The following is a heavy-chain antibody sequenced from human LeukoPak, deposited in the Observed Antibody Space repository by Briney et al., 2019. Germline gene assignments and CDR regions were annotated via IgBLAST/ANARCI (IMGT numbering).Heavy chain of an antibody. J-gene: IGHJ5*02. CDR1: GGSFSGCY. CDR3: ARHVIAVAGTSDWFDP. CDR2: IYYSGST. V-gene: IGHV4-59*08. D-gene: IGHD6-19*01. Sequence: PSETLSLTRTVSGGSFSGCYRSWIRQPPGKGLEWIGSIYYSGSTNYNPSLKSRVTISVDTSKNQFSLKLSSVTAADTAVYYCARHVIAVAGTSDWFDPWGQGTLVTVSS.